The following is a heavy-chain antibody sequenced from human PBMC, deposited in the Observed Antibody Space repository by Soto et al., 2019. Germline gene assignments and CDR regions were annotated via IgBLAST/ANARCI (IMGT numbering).Heavy chain of an antibody. CDR2: ISTYNGNT. Sequence: QVQLVQSGAEVKKPGASVKVSCKASGYTFTSYGISWVRQAPGQGLEWMGWISTYNGNTKYAQKLQGRVTMTTDTATSTAYMELRSLRSDYTAVLYCAREMVRGVWSDYWGQGTLVTVSS. J-gene: IGHJ4*02. V-gene: IGHV1-18*01. CDR3: AREMVRGVWSDY. D-gene: IGHD3-10*01. CDR1: GYTFTSYG.